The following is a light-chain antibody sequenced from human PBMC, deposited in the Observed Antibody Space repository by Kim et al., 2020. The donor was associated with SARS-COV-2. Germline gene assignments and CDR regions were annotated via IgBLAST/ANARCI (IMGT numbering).Light chain of an antibody. CDR2: GAS. CDR3: QQYGSSLWG. V-gene: IGKV3-20*01. CDR1: QSVSSSY. Sequence: EIVLTQSPGTLSLSPGERATLSCRASQSVSSSYLAWYQQKPGQAPRLLIYGASSRATGIPDRFSGSGSGTDFTLTISRLEPEDFAVYYCQQYGSSLWGFGQGTKVDIK. J-gene: IGKJ1*01.